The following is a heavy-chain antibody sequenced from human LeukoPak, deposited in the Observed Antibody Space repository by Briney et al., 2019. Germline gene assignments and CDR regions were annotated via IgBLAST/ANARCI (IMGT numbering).Heavy chain of an antibody. CDR1: GFTFSSYG. J-gene: IGHJ6*02. V-gene: IGHV3-21*01. CDR2: ISSSSSYI. D-gene: IGHD2-15*01. CDR3: ARMNSGGYYYCGMDV. Sequence: GGSLRLSCAASGFTFSSYGMHWVRQAPGKGLEWVSSISSSSSYIYYADSVKGRFTISRDNAKNSLYLQMNSLRAEDTAVYFCARMNSGGYYYCGMDVWGQGTTVTVSS.